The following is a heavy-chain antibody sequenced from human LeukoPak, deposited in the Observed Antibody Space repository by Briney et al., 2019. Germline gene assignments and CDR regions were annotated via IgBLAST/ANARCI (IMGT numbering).Heavy chain of an antibody. CDR1: GGSIGSYY. V-gene: IGHV4-59*01. CDR3: ARAYGYCSSTSCLYYYYGMDV. D-gene: IGHD2-2*03. J-gene: IGHJ6*02. Sequence: SSETLSLTCTVSGGSIGSYYWSCIRQPPGKGLEWIGYIFYSGSTNYNPSLKSRVTISVDTSKNQFSLKLSSVTAADTAVYYCARAYGYCSSTSCLYYYYGMDVWGQGTTVTVSS. CDR2: IFYSGST.